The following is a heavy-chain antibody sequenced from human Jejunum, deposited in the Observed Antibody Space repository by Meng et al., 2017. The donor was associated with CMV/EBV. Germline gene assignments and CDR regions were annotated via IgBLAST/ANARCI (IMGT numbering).Heavy chain of an antibody. D-gene: IGHD1-26*01. CDR1: EYTCTDYY. Sequence: KAFEYTCTDYYMQWVRQAPGQGLEWMGWINPNTGDTNYAQKFQGRVTMTRDMSINTVYMELTRLRSDDTAVYYCAKDGGSYLDYYFDYWGQGTLVTVSS. CDR3: AKDGGSYLDYYFDY. J-gene: IGHJ4*02. V-gene: IGHV1-2*02. CDR2: INPNTGDT.